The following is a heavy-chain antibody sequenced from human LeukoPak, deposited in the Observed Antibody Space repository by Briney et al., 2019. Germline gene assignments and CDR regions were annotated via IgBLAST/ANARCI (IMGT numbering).Heavy chain of an antibody. CDR2: IYSGGST. D-gene: IGHD6-13*01. Sequence: GSLRLSCAASGFTVSSNYMSWVRQAPGKGPEWVSVIYSGGSTYYADSVKGRFTISRHNSKNTLYLQMNSLRAEDTAVYYCARDKSYSSSWYHGMDVWGQGTTVTVSS. V-gene: IGHV3-53*04. J-gene: IGHJ6*02. CDR1: GFTVSSNY. CDR3: ARDKSYSSSWYHGMDV.